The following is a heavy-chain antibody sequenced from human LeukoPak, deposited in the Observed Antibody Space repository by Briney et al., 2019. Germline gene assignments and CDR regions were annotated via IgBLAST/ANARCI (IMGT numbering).Heavy chain of an antibody. CDR1: GGTFSSYA. J-gene: IGHJ6*02. CDR2: IIPIFGTA. D-gene: IGHD4-17*01. V-gene: IGHV1-69*13. CDR3: AREAVRMTTVTTSLYYYYGMDV. Sequence: GASVKVSCKASGGTFSSYAISWVRQAPGQGPEWMGGIIPIFGTANYAQKFQGRVTITADESTSTAYMELSSLRSEDTAVYYCAREAVRMTTVTTSLYYYYGMDVWGQGTTVTVSS.